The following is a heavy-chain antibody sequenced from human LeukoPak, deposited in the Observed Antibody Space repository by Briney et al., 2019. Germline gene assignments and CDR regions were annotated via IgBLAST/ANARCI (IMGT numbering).Heavy chain of an antibody. CDR2: INPNSGGT. Sequence: ASVRVSCKASGYTFTSYDINWVRQATGQGLEWMGWINPNSGGTNYAQKFQGRVTMTRDTSISTAYMELSRLRSDDTAVYYCARDVFRGGKYWGQGTLVTVSS. V-gene: IGHV1-2*02. J-gene: IGHJ4*02. CDR3: ARDVFRGGKY. CDR1: GYTFTSYD. D-gene: IGHD3-10*01.